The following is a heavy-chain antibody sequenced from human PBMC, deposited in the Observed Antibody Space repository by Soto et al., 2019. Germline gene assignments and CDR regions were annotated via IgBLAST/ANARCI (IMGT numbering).Heavy chain of an antibody. CDR3: AKDYYDSSGSDAFDI. CDR1: GFTFSDYA. V-gene: IGHV3-30*18. D-gene: IGHD3-22*01. CDR2: VSHSGRNT. Sequence: GGSLRLSCAASGFTFSDYAMHWVRQAPGKGLEWVSVVSHSGRNTDYADPVKGRFNISRDNSKNTVSLHMNSLRAEDTALYYCAKDYYDSSGSDAFDIWGQGTMVTVSS. J-gene: IGHJ3*02.